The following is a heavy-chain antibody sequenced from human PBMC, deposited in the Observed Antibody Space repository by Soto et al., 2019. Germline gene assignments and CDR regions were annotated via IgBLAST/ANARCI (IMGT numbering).Heavy chain of an antibody. CDR3: AKILDMFTMVRYYMYV. Sequence: EVQLLESGGGLVQPGGSLRLSCAASGFTFSSYAMSWVRQAPGKGLEWVSAISGSGDSTYYAYSVKGRFTISRDNSKNTLYLQMNSMRAEDTAVYYCAKILDMFTMVRYYMYVWGQGTPVTVSS. CDR1: GFTFSSYA. CDR2: ISGSGDST. D-gene: IGHD3-10*01. V-gene: IGHV3-23*01. J-gene: IGHJ6*03.